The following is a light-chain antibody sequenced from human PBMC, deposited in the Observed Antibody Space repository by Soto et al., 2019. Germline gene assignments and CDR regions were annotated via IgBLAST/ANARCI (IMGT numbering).Light chain of an antibody. V-gene: IGKV3D-20*02. CDR3: QQRSNWFT. Sequence: EMVLTQSPGTLSLSPGERATLSCRTSQSVISTSLAWYQQKPGQAPRLLISGASNRATGIPDRFSGSGSGTDFTLTISSLEPEDFAVYYCQQRSNWFTFGQGTRLEIK. CDR2: GAS. CDR1: QSVISTS. J-gene: IGKJ5*01.